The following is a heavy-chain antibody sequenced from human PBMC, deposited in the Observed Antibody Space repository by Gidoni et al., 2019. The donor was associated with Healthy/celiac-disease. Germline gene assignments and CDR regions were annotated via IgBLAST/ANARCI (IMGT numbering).Heavy chain of an antibody. CDR3: ARRPRLFYSSSGGDY. J-gene: IGHJ4*02. D-gene: IGHD6-13*01. Sequence: EVQLVQSGAEVKKPGESLRISCKGSGYSFTSYWISWVRQMPGKGLGWMGRIDPSDSYTNYSPSFQGHVTISADKSISTAYLQWSSLKASDTAMYYCARRPRLFYSSSGGDYWGQGTLVTVSS. V-gene: IGHV5-10-1*03. CDR1: GYSFTSYW. CDR2: IDPSDSYT.